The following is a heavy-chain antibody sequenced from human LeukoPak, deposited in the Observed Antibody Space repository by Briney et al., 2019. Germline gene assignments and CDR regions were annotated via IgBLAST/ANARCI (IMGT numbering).Heavy chain of an antibody. CDR3: AKDDRAYDDNSLGYLDL. CDR2: ISWISGNT. J-gene: IGHJ2*01. D-gene: IGHD3-22*01. V-gene: IGHV3-9*03. CDR1: GFSLDDYA. Sequence: GGSLRLSRAASGFSLDDYAMHWVRQAPGQGLEWVSVISWISGNTAYAASVTGRFTISRDSAQNSLYLQMNSLTPEDLALYYCAKDDRAYDDNSLGYLDLWGRGTLVTVSS.